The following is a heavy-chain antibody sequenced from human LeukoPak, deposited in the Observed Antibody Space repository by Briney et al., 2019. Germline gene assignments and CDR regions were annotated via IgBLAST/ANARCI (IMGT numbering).Heavy chain of an antibody. CDR3: ARGHVAAAEYYYYGMDV. D-gene: IGHD6-13*01. Sequence: HGESLKISFKGSGXSFTSYCIGWVRQMPGKGLEWMGIIYPGDSDTRYSPSFQGQVTISADKSISTAYLQWSSLKASDTAMYYCARGHVAAAEYYYYGMDVWGQGTTVTVSS. CDR1: GXSFTSYC. CDR2: IYPGDSDT. J-gene: IGHJ6*02. V-gene: IGHV5-51*01.